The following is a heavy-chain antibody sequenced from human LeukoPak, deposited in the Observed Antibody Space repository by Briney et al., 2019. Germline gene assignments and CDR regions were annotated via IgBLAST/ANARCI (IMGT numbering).Heavy chain of an antibody. V-gene: IGHV4-4*07. CDR1: GGSISTYH. D-gene: IGHD3-22*01. Sequence: SETLSLTCTVSGGSISTYHWSWIRQPAGKGLEWIGRIFPSGSTNYNPSLKSRVTISIDTSRSQFSLKLSSVTAADTAVYYCSKPTFQWFRFDYWGQGTLVTVSS. J-gene: IGHJ4*02. CDR2: IFPSGST. CDR3: SKPTFQWFRFDY.